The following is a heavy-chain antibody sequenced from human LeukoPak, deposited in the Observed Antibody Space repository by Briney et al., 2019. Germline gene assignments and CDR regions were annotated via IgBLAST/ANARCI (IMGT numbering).Heavy chain of an antibody. CDR3: AKDQARYYGSGLIDY. CDR1: GFTFDDYA. J-gene: IGHJ4*02. Sequence: PGGSLRLSCAASGFTFDDYAMHWVRQAPGKGLEWVSGISWNSGSIGYADSVKGRFTISRDNSKNTLYLQMNSLRAEDTAVYYCAKDQARYYGSGLIDYWGQGTLVTVSS. V-gene: IGHV3-9*01. CDR2: ISWNSGSI. D-gene: IGHD3-10*01.